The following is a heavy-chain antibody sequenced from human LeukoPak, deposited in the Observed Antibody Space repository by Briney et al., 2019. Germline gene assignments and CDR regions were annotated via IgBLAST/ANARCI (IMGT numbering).Heavy chain of an antibody. D-gene: IGHD5-24*01. CDR3: ARGPDVEMATIYYFDY. V-gene: IGHV4-34*01. CDR1: GGSFSGYY. J-gene: IGHJ4*02. Sequence: SETLSLTCAVYGGSFSGYYWSWIRQPPGKGLEWIGEINHSGSTNYNPSLKSRVTISVDTSKSQFSLKLSSVTAADTAVYYCARGPDVEMATIYYFDYWGQGTLVTVSS. CDR2: INHSGST.